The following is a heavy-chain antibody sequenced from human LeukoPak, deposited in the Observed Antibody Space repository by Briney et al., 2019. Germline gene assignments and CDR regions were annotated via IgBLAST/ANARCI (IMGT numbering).Heavy chain of an antibody. V-gene: IGHV3-7*01. J-gene: IGHJ4*02. CDR1: GFTFNTYA. D-gene: IGHD5-18*01. CDR3: ARDLAYSRLDY. Sequence: GGSLRLSCAASGFTFNTYAMSWVRQAPGKGLEWVASINPDGNKKYSADSVKGRFTISRDNAENSLYLQMNSLRVEDTAFYYCARDLAYSRLDYWGQGMLVTVSS. CDR2: INPDGNKK.